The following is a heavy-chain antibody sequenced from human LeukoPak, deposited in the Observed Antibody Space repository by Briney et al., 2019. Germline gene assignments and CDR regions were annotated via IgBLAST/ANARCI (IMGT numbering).Heavy chain of an antibody. CDR1: GYTFTSYD. Sequence: GPSVKVSCKASGYTFTSYDINWVRHATGQGLEWMGWMNPNSGNTGYAQKFQGRVTITRNTSISTAYMELSSLRSEATAVYYCASLRAARSRLPRFLEWSYYYYYYMDVWGKGTTVTVSS. D-gene: IGHD3-3*01. CDR2: MNPNSGNT. CDR3: ASLRAARSRLPRFLEWSYYYYYYMDV. J-gene: IGHJ6*03. V-gene: IGHV1-8*03.